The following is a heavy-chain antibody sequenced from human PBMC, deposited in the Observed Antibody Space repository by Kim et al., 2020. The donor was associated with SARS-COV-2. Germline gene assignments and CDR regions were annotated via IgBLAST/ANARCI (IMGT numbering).Heavy chain of an antibody. J-gene: IGHJ5*02. CDR2: INTNTGNP. Sequence: ASVKVSCKASGYTFTSYAMNWVRQAPGQGLEWMGWINTNTGNPTYAQGFTGRFVFSLDTSVSTAYLQISSLKAEDTAVYYCASQLLFIAVAGTGNWFDPWGQGTLVTVSS. V-gene: IGHV7-4-1*02. CDR1: GYTFTSYA. CDR3: ASQLLFIAVAGTGNWFDP. D-gene: IGHD6-19*01.